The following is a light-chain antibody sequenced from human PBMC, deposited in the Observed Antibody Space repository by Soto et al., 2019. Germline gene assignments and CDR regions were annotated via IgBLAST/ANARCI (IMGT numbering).Light chain of an antibody. CDR3: QQYNSLPVT. CDR2: WAS. V-gene: IGKV1-5*01. J-gene: IGKJ4*01. Sequence: QSPATLSASLGDRVTITCRASQTINRWLAWYQQKPRKAPKLLIYWASTRQSGVPDRFSGSGSGTEFTLTISSLLAEDVAVYYCQQYNSLPVTFGGGTKVDIK. CDR1: QTINRW.